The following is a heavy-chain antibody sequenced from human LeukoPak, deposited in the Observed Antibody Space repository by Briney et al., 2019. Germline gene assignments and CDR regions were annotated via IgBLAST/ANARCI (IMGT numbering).Heavy chain of an antibody. V-gene: IGHV4-61*05. J-gene: IGHJ5*02. CDR2: IYYSGST. CDR3: ARARLVAATRGRFDP. D-gene: IGHD2-15*01. CDR1: GGSISSSSYY. Sequence: PSETLSLTCTVSGGSISSSSYYWGWIRQPPGKGLEWIGYIYYSGSTNYNPSLKSRVTISVDTSKNQSSLKLSSVTAADTAVYYCARARLVAATRGRFDPWGQGTLVTVSS.